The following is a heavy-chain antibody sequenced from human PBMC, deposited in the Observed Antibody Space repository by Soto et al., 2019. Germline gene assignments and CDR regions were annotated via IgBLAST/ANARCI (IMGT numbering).Heavy chain of an antibody. CDR3: ARGAGFLEPP. CDR1: GYTFTSYD. CDR2: MNPKSGNT. D-gene: IGHD3-3*01. J-gene: IGHJ5*02. Sequence: QVQLVQSGAEVKKPGASVKVSCKTSGYTFTSYDINWVRQATGQGLEWMGWMNPKSGNTSYAQRFQGRITMPWTTSISSAYMELSSLRSEDTAVYYCARGAGFLEPPWGQGTLVTVSS. V-gene: IGHV1-8*01.